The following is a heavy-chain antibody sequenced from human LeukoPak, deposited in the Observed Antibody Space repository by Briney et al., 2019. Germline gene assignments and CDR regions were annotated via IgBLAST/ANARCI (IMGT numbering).Heavy chain of an antibody. V-gene: IGHV3-30*04. Sequence: PGGSLRLSCAASGFTFSSYAMHWVRQAPGKGLEWVAVISYDGSNKFYADSVKGRFTFSRDNSKNTLYLQMHSLRAEDTAVYYCARAGGYSAYDYWGQGTLVTVSS. J-gene: IGHJ4*02. CDR1: GFTFSSYA. CDR2: ISYDGSNK. CDR3: ARAGGYSAYDY. D-gene: IGHD5-12*01.